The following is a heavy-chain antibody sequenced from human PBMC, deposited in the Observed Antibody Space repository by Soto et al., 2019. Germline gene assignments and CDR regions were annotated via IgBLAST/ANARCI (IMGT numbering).Heavy chain of an antibody. Sequence: GPSVTLSCEGSGFEFRKYWIHWVRQAPGKGLGWGAVIAYDSSVKYYADSVKGRFTVSRDNSKKTVHLQMNSLRADDTAVYYCAKDQDLYYSNSLWGLEVWGQGT. CDR3: AKDQDLYYSNSLWGLEV. V-gene: IGHV3-30*18. D-gene: IGHD6-6*01. CDR1: GFEFRKYW. J-gene: IGHJ6*02. CDR2: IAYDSSVK.